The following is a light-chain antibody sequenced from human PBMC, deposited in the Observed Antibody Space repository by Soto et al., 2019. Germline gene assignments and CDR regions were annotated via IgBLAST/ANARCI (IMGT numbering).Light chain of an antibody. Sequence: QSALTQPASVSGSPGQSITISCTRTSSDVGGYNYVSWYQQHPGKAPKLMIYDVNNRPSGVSNRFSGSKSGNTASLTISGLQAEDEADYYCSSYTTSSFYVFATGTKVTVL. V-gene: IGLV2-14*01. J-gene: IGLJ1*01. CDR3: SSYTTSSFYV. CDR2: DVN. CDR1: SSDVGGYNY.